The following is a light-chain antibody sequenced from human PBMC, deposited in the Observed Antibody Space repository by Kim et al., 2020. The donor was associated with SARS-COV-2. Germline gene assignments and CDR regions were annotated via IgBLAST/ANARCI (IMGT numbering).Light chain of an antibody. Sequence: QSVLTQPPSVSAAPGHKVTISCSGSRSNIGNNPVSWYQQFPGTAPRLTTYDNDKRPSGIPDRFSSSKSGTSATLGITGLRTGDEADYYCATWDSSLSVGVFGGGTQLTVL. J-gene: IGLJ3*02. V-gene: IGLV1-51*01. CDR2: DND. CDR1: RSNIGNNP. CDR3: ATWDSSLSVGV.